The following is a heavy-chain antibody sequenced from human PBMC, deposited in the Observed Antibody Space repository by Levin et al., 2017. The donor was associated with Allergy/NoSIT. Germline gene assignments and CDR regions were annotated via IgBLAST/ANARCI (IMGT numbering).Heavy chain of an antibody. CDR1: GFTFSSYA. CDR3: AKDLYGDYYMDV. V-gene: IGHV3-23*01. Sequence: GESLKISCAASGFTFSSYAMSWVRQAPGKGLEWVSVISGSGDNTYYADSVKGRFTISRDNSKHTLYLQMNSLRAEDTAIYYCAKDLYGDYYMDVWGKGTTVTVSS. D-gene: IGHD4-17*01. J-gene: IGHJ6*03. CDR2: ISGSGDNT.